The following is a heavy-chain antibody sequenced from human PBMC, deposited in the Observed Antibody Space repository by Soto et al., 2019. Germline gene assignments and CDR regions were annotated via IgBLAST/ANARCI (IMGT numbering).Heavy chain of an antibody. CDR1: GFTFTDYA. CDR2: ISSDGGNK. Sequence: GGSLRLSCAASGFTFTDYALHWVRQAPGKGLEWVTVISSDGGNKYYADSVKGRFTISRDNSKNTLYLQMNSLRAEDTAVYYCASMANDYGDYGHASDYWGQGTLVTVSS. D-gene: IGHD4-17*01. J-gene: IGHJ4*02. CDR3: ASMANDYGDYGHASDY. V-gene: IGHV3-30-3*01.